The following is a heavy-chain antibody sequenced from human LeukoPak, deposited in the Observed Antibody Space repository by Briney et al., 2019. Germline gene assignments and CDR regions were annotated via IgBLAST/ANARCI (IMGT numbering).Heavy chain of an antibody. Sequence: SETLSLTCTVSGVSISSYYWSWIRQPPGKGLEWIGYIYYSGSTNYNPSLKSRVTISVDTSKNQFSLKLSSVTAADTAVYYCARLNMVRGTNWFDPWGQGTLVTVSS. V-gene: IGHV4-59*01. CDR3: ARLNMVRGTNWFDP. CDR1: GVSISSYY. D-gene: IGHD3-10*01. CDR2: IYYSGST. J-gene: IGHJ5*02.